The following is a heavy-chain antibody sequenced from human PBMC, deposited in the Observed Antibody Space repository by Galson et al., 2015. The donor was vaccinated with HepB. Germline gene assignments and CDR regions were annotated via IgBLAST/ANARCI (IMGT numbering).Heavy chain of an antibody. D-gene: IGHD5-18*01. CDR3: AKGYSIPHYYYGMDV. Sequence: SLRLSCAASGFTFSSYGMHWVRQAPGKGLEWVAVISYDGSNKYYADSVKGRFTISRDNSKNTLYLQMNSLRAEDTAVYYCAKGYSIPHYYYGMDVWGQGTTVTVSS. CDR2: ISYDGSNK. J-gene: IGHJ6*02. CDR1: GFTFSSYG. V-gene: IGHV3-30*18.